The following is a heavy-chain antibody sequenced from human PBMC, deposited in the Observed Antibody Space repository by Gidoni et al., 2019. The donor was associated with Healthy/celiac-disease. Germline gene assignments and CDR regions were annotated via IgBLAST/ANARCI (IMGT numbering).Heavy chain of an antibody. CDR2: ISGSGGST. CDR1: GFTCSSYA. D-gene: IGHD4-17*01. V-gene: IGHV3-23*01. Sequence: EVQLLESGGGLVKTGGSLRLSCSASGFTCSSYAMSWVRQAPGTGLEWFAAISGSGGSTYYADSVKCRFTISRYNSKNTLYLQMNSLRAEDTAVYYCAKVMGNYYGDEGVNWGQGTLVTVSS. J-gene: IGHJ4*02. CDR3: AKVMGNYYGDEGVN.